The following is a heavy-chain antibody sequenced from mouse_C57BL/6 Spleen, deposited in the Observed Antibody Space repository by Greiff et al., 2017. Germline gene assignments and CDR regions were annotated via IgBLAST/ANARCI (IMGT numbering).Heavy chain of an antibody. J-gene: IGHJ3*01. Sequence: VQLQQSGPELVKPGASVKISCKASGYTFTDYYMNWVKQSHGKSLEWIGDINPNNGGTSYNQKFKGKATLTVAKSSSTAYMELRSLTSEDSAVYYCAREGLLRFFAYWGQGTLVTVSA. CDR2: INPNNGGT. V-gene: IGHV1-26*01. D-gene: IGHD2-3*01. CDR1: GYTFTDYY. CDR3: AREGLLRFFAY.